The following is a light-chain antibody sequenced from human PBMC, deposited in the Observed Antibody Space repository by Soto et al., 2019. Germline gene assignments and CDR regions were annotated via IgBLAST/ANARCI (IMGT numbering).Light chain of an antibody. CDR2: GAS. CDR3: HHYGTSPWT. CDR1: QSVGGNF. J-gene: IGKJ1*01. Sequence: EIVLTQSPGTLSLSPGERATLSCRASQSVGGNFLAWYQQKHGQAPRLLFYGASSRATGIPDRFSGSGSGTNFTLTSGRLEPEDFALYYCHHYGTSPWTFGQGTEVETK. V-gene: IGKV3-20*01.